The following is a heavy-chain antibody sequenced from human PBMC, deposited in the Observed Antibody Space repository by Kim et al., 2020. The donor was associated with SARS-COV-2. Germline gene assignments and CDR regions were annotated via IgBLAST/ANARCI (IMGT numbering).Heavy chain of an antibody. CDR1: GGSISSYY. Sequence: SETLSLTCTVSGGSISSYYWSWIRQPPGKGLEWIGYIYYSGSTNYNPSLKSRVTISVDTSKNQFSLKLSSVTAADTAVYYCARAAAGPPKYYYYGMDVWRQGTTVTVSS. V-gene: IGHV4-59*01. CDR2: IYYSGST. J-gene: IGHJ6*02. CDR3: ARAAAGPPKYYYYGMDV. D-gene: IGHD2-15*01.